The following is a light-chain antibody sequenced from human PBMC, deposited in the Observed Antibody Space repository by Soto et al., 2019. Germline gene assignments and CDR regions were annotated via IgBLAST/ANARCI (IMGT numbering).Light chain of an antibody. CDR2: GAS. J-gene: IGKJ2*01. V-gene: IGKV3-20*01. CDR1: QSVSSSY. CDR3: QQYGSSLYT. Sequence: EIVLTRSPGTLSLSPGERATLSCRASQSVSSSYLAWYQQKPGQAPRLLIYGASSRATGIPDRFSGSGSGTDFTLTISRLETEDFAVYYCQQYGSSLYTFGQGTKLEIK.